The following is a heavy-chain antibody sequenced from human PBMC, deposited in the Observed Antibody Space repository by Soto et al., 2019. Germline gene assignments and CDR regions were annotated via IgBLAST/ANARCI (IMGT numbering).Heavy chain of an antibody. D-gene: IGHD1-1*01. CDR1: GASISGFY. V-gene: IGHV4-4*07. J-gene: IGHJ5*02. Sequence: SETLSLTCTVSGASISGFYWSWIRKSAGKGLEWIGRIYATGTTDYNPSLKSRVMMSVDTSKKQFSLKLRSVTAADTAVYYCVRDGTKTLRDWYDPWGQG. CDR2: IYATGTT. CDR3: VRDGTKTLRDWYDP.